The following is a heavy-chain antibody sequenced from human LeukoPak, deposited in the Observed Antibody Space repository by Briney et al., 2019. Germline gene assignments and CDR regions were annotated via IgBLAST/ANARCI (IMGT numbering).Heavy chain of an antibody. CDR2: ISSSGSTI. D-gene: IGHD3-22*01. Sequence: GGSLRLSCVASGFTFSSYEMNWVRQAPGKGLEWVSYISSSGSTIYYADSVKGRFTISRDNAKNSLYLQMNSLRAEDTAVYYCAREKWLPFDYWGQGTLVTVSS. V-gene: IGHV3-48*03. J-gene: IGHJ4*02. CDR3: AREKWLPFDY. CDR1: GFTFSSYE.